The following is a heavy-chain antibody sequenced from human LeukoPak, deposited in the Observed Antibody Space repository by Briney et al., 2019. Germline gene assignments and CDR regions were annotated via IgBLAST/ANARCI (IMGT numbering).Heavy chain of an antibody. CDR2: IYTSGST. D-gene: IGHD5-24*01. J-gene: IGHJ4*02. Sequence: SETLSLTCAVSGGSISSYYWSWIRQPAGKGLEWIGRIYTSGSTNYNPSLKSRVTMSVDTSKNQFSLKLSSVTAADTAVYYCARAGVMSTIGRFDYWGRGTLVTVSS. CDR3: ARAGVMSTIGRFDY. CDR1: GGSISSYY. V-gene: IGHV4-4*07.